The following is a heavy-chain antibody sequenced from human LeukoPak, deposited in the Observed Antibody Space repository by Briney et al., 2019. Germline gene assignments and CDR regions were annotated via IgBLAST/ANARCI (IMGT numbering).Heavy chain of an antibody. CDR3: ARHSGYSVNYGMDV. CDR2: IYYSGST. Sequence: PSETLSLTCTVPGGSISSYYWSWIRQPPGKGLEWIGYIYYSGSTNYNPSLKSRVTISVDTSKNQFSLKLSSVTAADTAVYYCARHSGYSVNYGMDVRGQGTTVTVSS. CDR1: GGSISSYY. J-gene: IGHJ6*02. V-gene: IGHV4-59*08. D-gene: IGHD4-11*01.